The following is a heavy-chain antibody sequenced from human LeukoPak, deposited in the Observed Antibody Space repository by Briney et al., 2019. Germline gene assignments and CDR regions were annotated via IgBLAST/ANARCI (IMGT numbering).Heavy chain of an antibody. CDR1: GFTFSSYW. Sequence: GGSLRLSCAASGFTFSSYWMSWVRQAPGKGLEWVANIKQDGSEKYYVDSVKGRFTISRDNAKNSLYLQMNSLRAEDTAVYYCARDRCSGGGCYYYYMDVWGKGTTVTISS. V-gene: IGHV3-7*03. D-gene: IGHD2-15*01. CDR2: IKQDGSEK. J-gene: IGHJ6*03. CDR3: ARDRCSGGGCYYYYMDV.